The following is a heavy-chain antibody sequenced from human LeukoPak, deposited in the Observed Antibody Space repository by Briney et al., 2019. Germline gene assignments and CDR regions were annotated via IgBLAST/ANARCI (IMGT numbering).Heavy chain of an antibody. CDR1: GDSISSHY. J-gene: IGHJ2*01. CDR2: VYHTGST. Sequence: SETLSLTCNVSGDSISSHYWSWIRQPPGKGLEWIGFVYHTGSTNYNPSLKSRVTISLDTSKNQFSLKMRSVTAADTAVYYCAAKVTTRCYFDLWGRGTLVTVSS. CDR3: AAKVTTRCYFDL. D-gene: IGHD4-17*01. V-gene: IGHV4-59*11.